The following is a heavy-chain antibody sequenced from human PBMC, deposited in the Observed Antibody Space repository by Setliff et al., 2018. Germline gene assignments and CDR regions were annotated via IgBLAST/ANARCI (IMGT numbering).Heavy chain of an antibody. D-gene: IGHD6-19*01. J-gene: IGHJ4*02. CDR1: GGSFSGYY. CDR2: INHSGST. Sequence: PSETLSLPCAVYGGSFSGYYWSWIRQPPGKGLEWIGEINHSGSTNYNPSLKSRVAISVDTSKNQFSLKLSSVTAADTAVYYCARGYGYSSGWYRVYFDYWGQGTLVTVSS. CDR3: ARGYGYSSGWYRVYFDY. V-gene: IGHV4-34*01.